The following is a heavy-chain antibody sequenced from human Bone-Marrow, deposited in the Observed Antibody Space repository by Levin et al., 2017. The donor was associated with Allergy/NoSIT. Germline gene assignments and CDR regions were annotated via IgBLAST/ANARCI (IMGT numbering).Heavy chain of an antibody. D-gene: IGHD5-24*01. CDR1: GGSFSGYY. Sequence: SETLSLTCAVYGGSFSGYYWSSIRQPPGKGLEWIGEINHSGSTNYNPSLKSRVTISVDTSKNQFSLKLSSVTAADTAVYYCARMATAHLDYWGQGTLVTVSS. J-gene: IGHJ4*02. CDR3: ARMATAHLDY. V-gene: IGHV4-34*01. CDR2: INHSGST.